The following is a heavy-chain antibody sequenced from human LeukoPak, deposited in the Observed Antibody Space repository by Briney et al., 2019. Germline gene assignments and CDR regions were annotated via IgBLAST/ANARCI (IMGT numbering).Heavy chain of an antibody. D-gene: IGHD3-22*01. CDR1: GGTFSSYA. CDR2: IIPIFGTA. J-gene: IGHJ4*02. V-gene: IGHV1-69*13. CDR3: AREGSGYYQNFDC. Sequence: ASVKDSCKASGGTFSSYAISWVRQAPGQGLEWMGGIIPIFGTANYAQKFQGRVTITADESTSTAYMELSSLRSEDTAVYYCAREGSGYYQNFDCWGQGTLVTVSS.